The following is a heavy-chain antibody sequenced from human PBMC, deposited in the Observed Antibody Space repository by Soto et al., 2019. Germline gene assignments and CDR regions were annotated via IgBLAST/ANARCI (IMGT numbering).Heavy chain of an antibody. CDR2: IRSKAYGGTT. CDR1: GFTFGDYA. CDR3: TRDPRYYYDSSGYPNWFDP. D-gene: IGHD3-22*01. Sequence: GGSLRLSCTASGFTFGDYAMSWFRQAPGKGLEWVGFIRSKAYGGTTEYAASVKGRFTISRDGSKSIAYLQMNSLKTEDTAVYYCTRDPRYYYDSSGYPNWFDPWGKGTLVTVSS. J-gene: IGHJ5*02. V-gene: IGHV3-49*01.